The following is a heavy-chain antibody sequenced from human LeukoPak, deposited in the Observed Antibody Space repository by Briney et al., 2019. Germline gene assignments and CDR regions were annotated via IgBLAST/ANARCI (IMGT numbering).Heavy chain of an antibody. CDR1: GFTFSSYA. CDR3: AKADRKDSGSYQPYFDY. D-gene: IGHD1-26*01. J-gene: IGHJ4*02. V-gene: IGHV3-23*01. CDR2: ISGSGGST. Sequence: GGSLRLSCAASGFTFSSYAMSWVRQAPGKGLEWVSAISGSGGSTYYADSVKGRFTTSRDNSKNTLYLQMNSLRAEDTAVYYCAKADRKDSGSYQPYFDYWGQGTLVTVSS.